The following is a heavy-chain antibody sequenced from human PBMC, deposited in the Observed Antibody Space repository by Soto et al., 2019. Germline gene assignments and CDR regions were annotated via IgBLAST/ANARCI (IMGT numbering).Heavy chain of an antibody. D-gene: IGHD2-15*01. J-gene: IGHJ5*02. CDR3: ARVSRVRIVVVAATHHSGLDP. CDR2: ISAYNGNT. CDR1: GYTFTSYG. V-gene: IGHV1-18*01. Sequence: ASVKVSCKASGYTFTSYGISWVRQAPGQGLEWMGWISAYNGNTNYAQKLQGRVTMTTDTSTSSAYMELRSLRSDDTAVYYCARVSRVRIVVVAATHHSGLDPWGQGTLVTVSS.